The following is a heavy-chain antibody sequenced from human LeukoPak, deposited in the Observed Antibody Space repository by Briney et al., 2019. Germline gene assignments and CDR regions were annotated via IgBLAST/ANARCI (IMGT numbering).Heavy chain of an antibody. Sequence: SETLSLTCTVSGGSISSYYGSWIRQPPGKGLEWIGYIYYSGSTNYNPSLKSRVTISVDTSKNQFSLKLSSVTAADTAVYYCASAYSQGAFDIWGQGTMVTVSS. CDR2: IYYSGST. CDR3: ASAYSQGAFDI. D-gene: IGHD2-21*01. CDR1: GGSISSYY. V-gene: IGHV4-59*01. J-gene: IGHJ3*02.